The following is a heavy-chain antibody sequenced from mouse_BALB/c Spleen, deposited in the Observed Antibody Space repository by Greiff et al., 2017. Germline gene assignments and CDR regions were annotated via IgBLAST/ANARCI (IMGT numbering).Heavy chain of an antibody. CDR2: IYPGNSDT. CDR1: GYTFTSYW. V-gene: IGHV1-5*01. J-gene: IGHJ4*01. D-gene: IGHD3-3*01. Sequence: EVHLVESGTVLARPGASVKMSCKASGYTFTSYWMHWVKQRPGQGLEWIGAIYPGNSDTSYNQKLKGTAKLTAVTSTSTAYMELSSLTNEDSAVYYCTRSGLFYAMDYWGQGTSVTVSS. CDR3: TRSGLFYAMDY.